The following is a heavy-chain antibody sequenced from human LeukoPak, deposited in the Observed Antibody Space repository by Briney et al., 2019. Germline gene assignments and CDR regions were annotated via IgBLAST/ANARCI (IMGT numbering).Heavy chain of an antibody. Sequence: SVKVSCKASGGTFSSYAISWVRQAPGQGLERMGGIIPIFGTANYAQKFQGRVTITADESTSTAYMELSSLRSEDTAVYYCARVDSSSGYYHQFDYWGQGTLVTVSS. CDR1: GGTFSSYA. D-gene: IGHD3-22*01. CDR3: ARVDSSSGYYHQFDY. CDR2: IIPIFGTA. J-gene: IGHJ4*02. V-gene: IGHV1-69*01.